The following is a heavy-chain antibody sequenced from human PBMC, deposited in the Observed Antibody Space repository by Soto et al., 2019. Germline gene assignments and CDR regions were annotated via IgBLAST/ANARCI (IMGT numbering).Heavy chain of an antibody. CDR3: AHRKTTITEATYFDL. CDR1: GFSVTNNGEG. J-gene: IGHJ4*02. Sequence: QITLKESGPTLVKPTQTLTLTCTFSGFSVTNNGEGVGWIRQPPGKALEWLATLYWDGDKRYSPSLRKRASVSTDTSKSQVVLTMTDMGPEDTGTYFCAHRKTTITEATYFDLWGQGTLVTVS. CDR2: LYWDGDK. V-gene: IGHV2-5*02. D-gene: IGHD1-1*01.